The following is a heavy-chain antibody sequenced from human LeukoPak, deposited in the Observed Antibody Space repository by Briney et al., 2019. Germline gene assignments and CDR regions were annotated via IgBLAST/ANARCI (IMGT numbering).Heavy chain of an antibody. Sequence: GGSLRLSCAASGFTFANYGMHWVRQAPGKGLEWVALISYDGSKEYYADSVKGRFTISRDNSNLYLHMNSLRTDDTAVYYCAREGYYAGDYWGQGTLVTVSS. CDR1: GFTFANYG. J-gene: IGHJ4*02. V-gene: IGHV3-30-3*01. CDR2: ISYDGSKE. D-gene: IGHD2-15*01. CDR3: AREGYYAGDY.